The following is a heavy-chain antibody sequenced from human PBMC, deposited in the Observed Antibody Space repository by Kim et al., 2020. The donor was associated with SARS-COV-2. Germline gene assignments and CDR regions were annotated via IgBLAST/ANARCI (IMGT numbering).Heavy chain of an antibody. J-gene: IGHJ4*02. D-gene: IGHD3-3*01. CDR2: ISGSGGST. V-gene: IGHV3-23*01. CDR1: GFTFSSYA. CDR3: AKASLRFLELTPSYYFDY. Sequence: GGSLRLSCAASGFTFSSYAMSWVRQAPGKGLEWVSAISGSGGSTYYADSVKGRFTISRDNSKNTLYLQMNSLRAEDTAVYYCAKASLRFLELTPSYYFDYWGQGTLVTVSS.